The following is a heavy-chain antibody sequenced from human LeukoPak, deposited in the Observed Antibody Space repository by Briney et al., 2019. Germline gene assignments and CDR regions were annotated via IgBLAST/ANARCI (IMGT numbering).Heavy chain of an antibody. Sequence: SVEVSCKASGGTFSSYAISWVRQAPGQGLEWMGGFIPIFGTANYAQKFQGRVTITADESTSTAYMELSSLRSEDTAVYYCARDLGYCSSTSCYGDSDWFDPWGQGTLVTVSS. V-gene: IGHV1-69*01. CDR3: ARDLGYCSSTSCYGDSDWFDP. CDR2: FIPIFGTA. J-gene: IGHJ5*02. CDR1: GGTFSSYA. D-gene: IGHD2-2*01.